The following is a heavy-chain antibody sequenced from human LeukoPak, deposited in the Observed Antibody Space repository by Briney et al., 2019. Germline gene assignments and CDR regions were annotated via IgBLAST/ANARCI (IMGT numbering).Heavy chain of an antibody. D-gene: IGHD6-6*01. CDR1: GFTFGDYA. Sequence: TGGSLRLSCTASGFTFGDYAMSWVRQAPGKGLEWVGFIRSKAYGGTTEYAASVKGRFTISRDDSKSIAYLQMNSLKTEDTAVYYCTRVFWFIAARRAFDIWGQGTMVTVSS. J-gene: IGHJ3*02. V-gene: IGHV3-49*04. CDR3: TRVFWFIAARRAFDI. CDR2: IRSKAYGGTT.